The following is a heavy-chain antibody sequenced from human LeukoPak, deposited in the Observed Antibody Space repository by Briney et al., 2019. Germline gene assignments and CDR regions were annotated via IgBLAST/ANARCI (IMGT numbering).Heavy chain of an antibody. D-gene: IGHD5-12*01. CDR2: ISYDGSNK. J-gene: IGHJ6*02. CDR1: GFTFSSYE. V-gene: IGHV3-30*18. Sequence: GGSLRLSCAASGFTFSSYEMNWVRQAPGKGLEWVAVISYDGSNKYYADSVKGRFTISRDNSKNTLYLQMNSLRAEDTAVYYCAKDALIVATIYYYYGMDVWGQGTTVTVSS. CDR3: AKDALIVATIYYYYGMDV.